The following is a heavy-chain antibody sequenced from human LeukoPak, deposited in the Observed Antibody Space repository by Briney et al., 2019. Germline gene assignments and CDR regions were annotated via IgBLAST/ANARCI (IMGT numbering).Heavy chain of an antibody. V-gene: IGHV3-30*03. J-gene: IGHJ4*02. Sequence: GGSLRLSCAASGFTFSNFGMHWVRQAPGKGLEWVAVISYDGSNKYYADSVKGRFTISRDNAKNSLYLQMNSLRAEDTAVYYCARDRPYYYDSSGYYNWGQGTLVTVSS. D-gene: IGHD3-22*01. CDR3: ARDRPYYYDSSGYYN. CDR1: GFTFSNFG. CDR2: ISYDGSNK.